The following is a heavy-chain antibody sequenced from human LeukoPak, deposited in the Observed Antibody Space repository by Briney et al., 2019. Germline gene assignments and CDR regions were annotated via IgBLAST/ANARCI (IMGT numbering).Heavy chain of an antibody. J-gene: IGHJ4*02. V-gene: IGHV4-34*01. CDR3: GSSSGGGMDY. Sequence: PSETLSLTCTVSGGSISSYYWSWIRQPPGKGLEWIGEINHSGSTDYNPSLKSRVTISVDTSKNQFSLKLSSVTAADTAVYYCGSSSGGGMDYWGQGTLVTVSS. CDR2: INHSGST. D-gene: IGHD6-6*01. CDR1: GGSISSYY.